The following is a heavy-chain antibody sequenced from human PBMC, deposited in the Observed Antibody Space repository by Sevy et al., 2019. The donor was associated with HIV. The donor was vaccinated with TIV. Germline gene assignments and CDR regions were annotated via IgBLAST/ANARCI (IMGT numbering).Heavy chain of an antibody. CDR1: GFTFSSYA. V-gene: IGHV3-23*01. CDR2: ISGSGGST. Sequence: GGSLRLSCAASGFTFSSYAMSWVRQAPGKGLEWVSAISGSGGSTYYADSVKGRFTISRDNSKNTLYLQMNSLRAEDTAVYYCAYLKRGVAATAPDWFDPWGQGTLVTVSS. D-gene: IGHD2-15*01. J-gene: IGHJ5*02. CDR3: AYLKRGVAATAPDWFDP.